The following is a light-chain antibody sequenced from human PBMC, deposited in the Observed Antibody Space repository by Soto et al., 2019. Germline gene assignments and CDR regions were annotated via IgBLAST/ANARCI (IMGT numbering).Light chain of an antibody. CDR2: GAT. J-gene: IGKJ1*01. CDR3: LQDYNYPRT. CDR1: QEIRTE. Sequence: ALQMTQSPSSLSASLGERVTIPCRASQEIRTELGWYQQKPGKAPKLLIYGATTLQSGVPPRFSGSGSGTDFTLTISGLQPEDFATYYCLQDYNYPRTFGQGTKVEVK. V-gene: IGKV1-6*01.